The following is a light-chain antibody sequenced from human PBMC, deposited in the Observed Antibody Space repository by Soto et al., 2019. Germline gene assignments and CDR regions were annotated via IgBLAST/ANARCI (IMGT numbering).Light chain of an antibody. CDR1: QNVDSNY. CDR2: DAS. CDR3: QQRSNWWT. Sequence: EIVLTQSPGTLSLSPGEGATLSCRASQNVDSNYLAWYQQKPGQAPRLLIYDASNRATGIPARFSGSGSGTDFTLTISSLEPEDFAVYYCQQRSNWWTFGQGTKVDIK. V-gene: IGKV3-11*01. J-gene: IGKJ1*01.